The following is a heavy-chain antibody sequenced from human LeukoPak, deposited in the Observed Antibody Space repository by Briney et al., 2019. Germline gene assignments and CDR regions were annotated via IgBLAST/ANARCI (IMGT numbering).Heavy chain of an antibody. V-gene: IGHV3-7*03. J-gene: IGHJ4*02. CDR3: ARETQVYYFDY. Sequence: GGSLRLSCAASGFTFSSYWMSWVRQAPGKGLEWVANIKQDGSEKYYVGSVKGRFTISRDNAKNSLYLQMNSLRAKDTAVYYCARETQVYYFDYWGQGTLVTVSS. CDR1: GFTFSSYW. CDR2: IKQDGSEK.